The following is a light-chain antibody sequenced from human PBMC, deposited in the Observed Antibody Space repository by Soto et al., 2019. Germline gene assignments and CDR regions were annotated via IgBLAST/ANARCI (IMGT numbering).Light chain of an antibody. CDR2: LNSDGSH. CDR3: QTWGTAIHV. Sequence: QPVLTQSPSASASLGASVKLTCTLSSGHSSYAIAWHQQQPEKGPRYLMKLNSDGSHSKGDGIPDRFSGSSSGAERYLTISSLQSEDEAEYYCQTWGTAIHVFGGGTKVTVL. V-gene: IGLV4-69*01. J-gene: IGLJ3*02. CDR1: SGHSSYA.